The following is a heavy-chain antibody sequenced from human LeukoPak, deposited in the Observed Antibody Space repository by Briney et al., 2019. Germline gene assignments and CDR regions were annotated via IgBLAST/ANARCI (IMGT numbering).Heavy chain of an antibody. CDR1: VSTFSSYA. J-gene: IGHJ6*03. CDR3: AKDWSYQGNYYYMAV. Sequence: GASVKVSCKSSVSTFSSYAISWVRQAPGQGLEWMGGIIPIFGTANYAQKFRGRVTITADKSTRTAYMELSSLRGEDTAVYFCAKDWSYQGNYYYMAVWGKGTTVTISS. D-gene: IGHD1-26*01. V-gene: IGHV1-69*06. CDR2: IIPIFGTA.